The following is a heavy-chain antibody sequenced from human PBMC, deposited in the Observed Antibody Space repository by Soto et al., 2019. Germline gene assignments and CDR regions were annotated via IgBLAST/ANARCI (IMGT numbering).Heavy chain of an antibody. J-gene: IGHJ4*02. CDR2: IRSKANSYAT. V-gene: IGHV3-73*02. CDR3: TRGKSYYYDSSGYDY. CDR1: GFTFSGST. D-gene: IGHD3-22*01. Sequence: EVQLVESGGGLVQPGGSLKLSCAASGFTFSGSTMHWVRQASGKGLEWLGRIRSKANSYATAYATSLKGRFTISRDDSQNTAYLQMNSLKTEDTAVYYCTRGKSYYYDSSGYDYWGQGTLVTVSS.